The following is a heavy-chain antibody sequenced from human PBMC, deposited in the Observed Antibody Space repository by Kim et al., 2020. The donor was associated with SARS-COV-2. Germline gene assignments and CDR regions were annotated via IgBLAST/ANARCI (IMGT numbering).Heavy chain of an antibody. CDR1: GYTFTSYG. J-gene: IGHJ3*02. V-gene: IGHV1-18*01. CDR2: ISAYNGNT. CDR3: ARDRPTNWRAIGRGHDAFDI. D-gene: IGHD1-20*01. Sequence: ASVKVSCKASGYTFTSYGISWVRQAPGQGLEWMGWISAYNGNTNYAQKLQGRVTMTTDTSTSTAYMELRSLRSDDTAVYCCARDRPTNWRAIGRGHDAFDIWGQGTMVTVSS.